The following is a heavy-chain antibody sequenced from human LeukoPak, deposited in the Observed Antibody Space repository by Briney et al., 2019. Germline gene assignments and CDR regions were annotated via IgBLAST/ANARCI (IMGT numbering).Heavy chain of an antibody. D-gene: IGHD5-18*01. J-gene: IGHJ4*02. V-gene: IGHV3-15*01. CDR2: LKSQTDGGTT. CDR3: TRERGYSYGSDYYFDY. CDR1: GFTFSNTW. Sequence: GGSLRLSCVASGFTFSNTWMSWVRQAPGKGLEWVGRLKSQTDGGTTDYAAPVGGRFTISRDDSKSIAYLQMNSLKTEDTAVYYCTRERGYSYGSDYYFDYWGQGTLVTVSS.